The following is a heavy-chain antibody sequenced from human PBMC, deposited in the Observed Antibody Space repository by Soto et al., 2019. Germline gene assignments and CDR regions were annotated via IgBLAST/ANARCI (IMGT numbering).Heavy chain of an antibody. CDR3: ARGYDTVTTYYYGMDV. CDR1: GGSFSGYY. J-gene: IGHJ6*02. D-gene: IGHD4-17*01. CDR2: INHSGST. Sequence: SETLSLTCAVYGGSFSGYYWSWIRQPPGKGLEWIGEINHSGSTNYNPSLKSRVTISVDTSKNQFSLKLSSVTAADTAVYYCARGYDTVTTYYYGMDVWGQGTTVTVSS. V-gene: IGHV4-34*01.